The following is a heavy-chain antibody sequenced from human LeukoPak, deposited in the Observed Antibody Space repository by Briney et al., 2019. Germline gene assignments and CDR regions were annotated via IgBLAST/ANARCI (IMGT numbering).Heavy chain of an antibody. D-gene: IGHD6-13*01. Sequence: ASVKVSCKASGYTFTSYYMHWVRQAPGQGLEWMGMINTSGGSTNYAQKFQGRVTMTRATSTSTVYMELSSLRSEDTAVYYCTRGAAAGTYWGQGTLVTVSS. CDR3: TRGAAAGTY. J-gene: IGHJ4*02. V-gene: IGHV1-46*03. CDR2: INTSGGST. CDR1: GYTFTSYY.